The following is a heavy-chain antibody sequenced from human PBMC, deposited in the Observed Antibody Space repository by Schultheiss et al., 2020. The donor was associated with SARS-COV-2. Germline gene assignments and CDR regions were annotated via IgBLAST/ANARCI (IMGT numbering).Heavy chain of an antibody. CDR2: ISTTSGTI. D-gene: IGHD6-13*01. Sequence: GGSLRLSCAASGFTFSSYAMSWVRQAPGKGLEWVSYISTTSGTIYYADSVKGRFTISRDNAKNSLYLQMNSLRDEDTAMYYCVRDDPQYSSTWNNWFDPWGQGTLVTVSS. CDR3: VRDDPQYSSTWNNWFDP. V-gene: IGHV3-48*02. J-gene: IGHJ5*02. CDR1: GFTFSSYA.